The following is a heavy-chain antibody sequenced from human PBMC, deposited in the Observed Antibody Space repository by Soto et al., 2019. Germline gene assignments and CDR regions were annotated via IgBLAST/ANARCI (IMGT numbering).Heavy chain of an antibody. CDR3: TRPQSSGWYDY. Sequence: GESLKISCKGSGYSFVTHWIAWVRQMPGEGLEWMGIINPADSDIRYSPSFQGQVTISVDKSINTAYLQWSSLKASGTATYYCTRPQSSGWYDYWGQGTLVTVSS. J-gene: IGHJ4*02. CDR2: INPADSDI. V-gene: IGHV5-51*01. D-gene: IGHD6-19*01. CDR1: GYSFVTHW.